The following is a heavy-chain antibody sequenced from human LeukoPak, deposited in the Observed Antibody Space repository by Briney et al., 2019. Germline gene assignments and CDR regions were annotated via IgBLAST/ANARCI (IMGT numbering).Heavy chain of an antibody. V-gene: IGHV3-21*01. CDR2: ISSSSSYI. CDR1: GFTFSSYS. J-gene: IGHJ6*02. Sequence: PGGSLRLSCAASGFTFSSYSMNWVRQAPGKGLEWVSSISSSSSYIYYADSVKGRFTISRDNAKNSLYLQMNSLRAEDTAVYYCARDWGIEGRDIPMAGRSDYYFGLDVWGQGTTVIVSS. D-gene: IGHD6-19*01. CDR3: ARDWGIEGRDIPMAGRSDYYFGLDV.